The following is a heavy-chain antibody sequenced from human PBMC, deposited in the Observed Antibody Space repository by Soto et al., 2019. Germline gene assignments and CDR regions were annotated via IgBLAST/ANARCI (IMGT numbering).Heavy chain of an antibody. V-gene: IGHV3-30*03. CDR3: ARVVGANPTPDYFDY. D-gene: IGHD1-26*01. CDR2: ISYDGSNK. Sequence: SLRLSCAASGFTFSSYGMHWVRQAPGKGLEWVAVISYDGSNKYYADSVKGRFTISRDNAKNSLYLQMNSLRDEDTAVYYCARVVGANPTPDYFDYWGQGTLVTVSS. J-gene: IGHJ4*02. CDR1: GFTFSSYG.